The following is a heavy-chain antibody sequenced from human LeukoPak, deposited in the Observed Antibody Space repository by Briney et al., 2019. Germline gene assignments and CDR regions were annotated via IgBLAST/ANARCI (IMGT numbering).Heavy chain of an antibody. V-gene: IGHV4-30-4*01. D-gene: IGHD2-2*01. CDR3: YICSSTTCYRY. CDR2: IYYSGST. CDR1: GGSISSGDYY. J-gene: IGHJ4*02. Sequence: SETLSLTCTVSGGSISSGDYYWSWIRQPPGKGLEWIGYIYYSGSTYYNPSLKSRVTISLDTSKNQFSLKLSSVTAADTAVYYCYICSSTTCYRYWGQGTLVTVSS.